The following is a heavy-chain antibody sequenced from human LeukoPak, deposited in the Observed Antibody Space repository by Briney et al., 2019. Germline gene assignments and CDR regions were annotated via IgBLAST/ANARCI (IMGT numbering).Heavy chain of an antibody. CDR3: ATDGYHYFDY. CDR1: GFTFSSYG. J-gene: IGHJ4*02. D-gene: IGHD5-12*01. Sequence: GGSLRLSCAASGFTFSSYGMHWVRQAPGKGLEWVAVISYDGSNKYYADSVRGRFTISRDTSEGTVYLQMDSLRPEDTAVYYCATDGYHYFDYWGQGTLVTVSS. V-gene: IGHV3-30*03. CDR2: ISYDGSNK.